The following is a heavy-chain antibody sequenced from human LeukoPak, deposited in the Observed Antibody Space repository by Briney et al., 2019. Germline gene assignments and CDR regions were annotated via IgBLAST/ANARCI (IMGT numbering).Heavy chain of an antibody. D-gene: IGHD2-2*01. V-gene: IGHV3-21*01. J-gene: IGHJ4*02. Sequence: GGSLRLFCAASGFTFSSYSMNWVRQAPGKGLEWVSSISSSSSYIYYADSVKGRFTISRDNAKNSLYLQMNSLRAEDTAVYYCARGREYQLLNPSDYWGQGTLVTVSS. CDR3: ARGREYQLLNPSDY. CDR2: ISSSSSYI. CDR1: GFTFSSYS.